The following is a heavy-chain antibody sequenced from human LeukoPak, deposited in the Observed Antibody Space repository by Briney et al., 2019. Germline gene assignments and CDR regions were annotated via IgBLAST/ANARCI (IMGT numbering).Heavy chain of an antibody. V-gene: IGHV1-2*02. CDR3: ARAFCTTDTCYFYLDS. J-gene: IGHJ4*02. CDR1: GYTFSDYY. D-gene: IGHD2-15*01. CDR2: INAKSGGT. Sequence: EASVKVSCKTSGYTFSDYYMHWVRQAPGQGLEWMGWINAKSGGTNYAEKFQGRVTMTRDTSISTHYMEVTRLTSDDAAVYYCARAFCTTDTCYFYLDSWGQGTLVTVSS.